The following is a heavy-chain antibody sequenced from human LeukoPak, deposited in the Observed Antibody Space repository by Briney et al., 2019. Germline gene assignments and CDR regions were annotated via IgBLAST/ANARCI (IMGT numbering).Heavy chain of an antibody. D-gene: IGHD2-21*02. CDR2: ISRNSGSI. CDR1: AFSFDDYA. V-gene: IGHV3-9*01. CDR3: AKDLGPHIVVVTAMGFDY. J-gene: IGHJ4*02. Sequence: PGGSLTLSSAASAFSFDDYAMHWVRQAPGKGLEWVSGISRNSGSIGYADSVKGRFTISRDNAKNSLYLQMNSLRAEDTALYYCAKDLGPHIVVVTAMGFDYWGQGTLVTVSS.